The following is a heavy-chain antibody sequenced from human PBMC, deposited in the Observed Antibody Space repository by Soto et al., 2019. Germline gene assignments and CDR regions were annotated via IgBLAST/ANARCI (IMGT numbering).Heavy chain of an antibody. CDR2: IYYSGST. CDR1: GGSISSGGYY. CDR3: ARAKKGIAAAENWFDP. Sequence: QVQLQESGPGLVKPSQTLSLTCTVSGGSISSGGYYWSWIRQHPGKGLEWIGYIYYSGSTYYNPSLKSRVPISVDTSKNQFSRKLSSVTAADTAVYYCARAKKGIAAAENWFDPWGQGTLVTVSS. D-gene: IGHD6-13*01. V-gene: IGHV4-31*03. J-gene: IGHJ5*02.